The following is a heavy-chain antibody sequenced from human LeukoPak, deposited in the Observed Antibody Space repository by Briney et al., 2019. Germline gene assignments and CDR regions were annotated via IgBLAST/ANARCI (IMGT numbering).Heavy chain of an antibody. J-gene: IGHJ4*02. V-gene: IGHV3-73*01. CDR3: TRVGAADDN. Sequence: GGSLRLSCVGSGFTFSVSAMHWVRRASGKGLEWVGRIRSKAYSYATEYAASVKGRFTTSRDDSKNTAYLQMNSLKTEDTAVYYCTRVGAADDNWGQGTLVTVSS. D-gene: IGHD6-13*01. CDR1: GFTFSVSA. CDR2: IRSKAYSYAT.